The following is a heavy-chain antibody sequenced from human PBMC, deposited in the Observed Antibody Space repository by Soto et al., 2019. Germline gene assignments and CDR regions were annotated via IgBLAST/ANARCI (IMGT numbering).Heavy chain of an antibody. CDR3: ARGSPAARPDY. CDR2: IWYDGSNK. D-gene: IGHD6-6*01. V-gene: IGHV3-33*01. CDR1: GFTFSSYG. Sequence: QVQLVESGGGVVQPGRSLRLSCAASGFTFSSYGMHWVRQAPGKGLEWVAVIWYDGSNKYYADSVKGRFTISRDNSKNTLYLQMNSLRAEDTAVYYCARGSPAARPDYWGQGTLVTVSS. J-gene: IGHJ4*02.